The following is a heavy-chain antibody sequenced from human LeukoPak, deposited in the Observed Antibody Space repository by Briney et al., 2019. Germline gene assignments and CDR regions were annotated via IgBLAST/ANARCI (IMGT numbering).Heavy chain of an antibody. CDR1: GVSISSSNSY. D-gene: IGHD3-10*01. Sequence: SETESLTYTVSGVSISSSNSYWGWIRQPPGKGLEWIGEINHGGSTNYNPSLKSRVTISVDTSKNQFSLKLSSVTAADTAVYYCARGPLYYGSGSYYATHWFDPWGQGTLVTVSS. CDR2: INHGGST. V-gene: IGHV4-39*07. J-gene: IGHJ5*02. CDR3: ARGPLYYGSGSYYATHWFDP.